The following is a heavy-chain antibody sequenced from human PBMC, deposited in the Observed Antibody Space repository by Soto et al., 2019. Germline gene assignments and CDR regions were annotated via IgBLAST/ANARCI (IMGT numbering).Heavy chain of an antibody. J-gene: IGHJ4*02. D-gene: IGHD3-3*01. V-gene: IGHV3-33*01. CDR1: GFTFSSYG. Sequence: QVQLVESGGGVVQPGRSLRLSCAASGFTFSSYGMHWVRQAPGKGLEWVAFIWHDGGNKFYAESVKGRFTISRDNSKNILYLPMTSLSAEDTAMYYCARDGDVNTDFGKDYWGQGTLVTVSS. CDR3: ARDGDVNTDFGKDY. CDR2: IWHDGGNK.